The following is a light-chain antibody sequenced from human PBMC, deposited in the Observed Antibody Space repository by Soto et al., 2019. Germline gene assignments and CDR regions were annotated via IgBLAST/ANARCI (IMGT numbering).Light chain of an antibody. CDR2: DAS. J-gene: IGKJ1*01. Sequence: IVLTQSPATLSLSPGERATHSSRASQSVSSYLAWYQQKPGHAPRLLIYDASNRATGIPARFSGSGSGTDFTLTISSLEPEDFAVYYCLQRSNWPPTFRQGTKVDIK. CDR3: LQRSNWPPT. V-gene: IGKV3-11*01. CDR1: QSVSSY.